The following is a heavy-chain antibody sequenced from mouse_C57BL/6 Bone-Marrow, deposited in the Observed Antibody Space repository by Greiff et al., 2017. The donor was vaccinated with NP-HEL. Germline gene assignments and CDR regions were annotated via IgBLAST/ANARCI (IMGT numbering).Heavy chain of an antibody. Sequence: EVKVVESGGGLVKPGGSLKLSCAASGFTFSSYAMSWVRQTPEKRLEWVATISDGGSYTYYPDNVKGRFTISRDNAKNNLYLQMSHLKSEDTAMYYCARGGRYGNGSDYWGQGTTLTVSS. CDR2: ISDGGSYT. CDR1: GFTFSSYA. CDR3: ARGGRYGNGSDY. J-gene: IGHJ2*01. V-gene: IGHV5-4*03. D-gene: IGHD2-1*01.